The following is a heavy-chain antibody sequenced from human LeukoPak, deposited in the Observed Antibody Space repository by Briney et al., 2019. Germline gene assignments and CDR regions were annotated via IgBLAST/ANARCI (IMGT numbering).Heavy chain of an antibody. V-gene: IGHV1-3*01. CDR1: GYSFSNYA. CDR2: INAGNGNT. D-gene: IGHD3-10*02. Sequence: ASVKVSCKASGYSFSNYAIHWVRQAPGQWLEWMGWINAGNGNTKYSQKFQGRVTITRDRSASTAYMELSSLRSEDTAVYYCARDTASIRGSNWDVRSNCLDPWGQGTLVTVSS. J-gene: IGHJ5*02. CDR3: ARDTASIRGSNWDVRSNCLDP.